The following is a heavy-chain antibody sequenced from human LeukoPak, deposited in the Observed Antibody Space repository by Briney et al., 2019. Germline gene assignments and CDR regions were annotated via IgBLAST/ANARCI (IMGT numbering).Heavy chain of an antibody. CDR1: GGSISSGSYY. CDR2: IYTSGST. D-gene: IGHD5-18*01. V-gene: IGHV4-61*02. CDR3: ARDANTAMAYPDAFDI. Sequence: SETLSLTCTVSGGSISSGSYYWSWIRQPAGKGLEWIGRIYTSGSTNYNPSLKSRVTISVDTSKNQFSLKLSSVTAADTAVYYCARDANTAMAYPDAFDIWGQGTMVTVSS. J-gene: IGHJ3*02.